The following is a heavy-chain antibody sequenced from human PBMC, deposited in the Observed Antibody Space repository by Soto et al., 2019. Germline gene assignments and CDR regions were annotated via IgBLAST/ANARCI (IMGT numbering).Heavy chain of an antibody. D-gene: IGHD6-19*01. Sequence: SQTLSLTCAISGDSVSSNSAAWNWIRQPPSRGLEWLGRTYYRSKWYNDYAVSVKSRITINPDTSKNQFSLQLNSVTPEDTAVYYCARQPTIAVAGYVDYWGQGTLVTVSS. J-gene: IGHJ4*02. CDR3: ARQPTIAVAGYVDY. V-gene: IGHV6-1*01. CDR1: GDSVSSNSAA. CDR2: TYYRSKWYN.